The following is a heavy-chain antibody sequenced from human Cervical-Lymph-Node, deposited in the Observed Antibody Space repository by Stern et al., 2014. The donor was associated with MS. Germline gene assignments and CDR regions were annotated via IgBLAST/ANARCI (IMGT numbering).Heavy chain of an antibody. J-gene: IGHJ3*02. CDR1: VDSFSGYW. CDR3: ARRIRDGYDWDAFNI. Sequence: MQLVQSGAEARKPGESLKISCKGSVDSFSGYWIGWVRQRPGKGLEWMGIIYPGDSDTRYSPSFQGQVTMSADKSINTAYLQWSSLKASDTAIYYCARRIRDGYDWDAFNIWGQGTMVTVSS. CDR2: IYPGDSDT. D-gene: IGHD5-24*01. V-gene: IGHV5-51*03.